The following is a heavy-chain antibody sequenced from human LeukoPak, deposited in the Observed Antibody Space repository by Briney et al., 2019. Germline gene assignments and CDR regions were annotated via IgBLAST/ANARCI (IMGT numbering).Heavy chain of an antibody. Sequence: ASVKVSCKASGYTFTSYDINWVRQATGQGLEWMGWMNPNSGNTGHAQKFQGRVTMTRNTSISTAYMELSSLRSEDTAVYYCAVGRYYYEFQHWGQGTLVTASS. CDR1: GYTFTSYD. CDR3: AVGRYYYEFQH. J-gene: IGHJ1*01. D-gene: IGHD3-22*01. CDR2: MNPNSGNT. V-gene: IGHV1-8*01.